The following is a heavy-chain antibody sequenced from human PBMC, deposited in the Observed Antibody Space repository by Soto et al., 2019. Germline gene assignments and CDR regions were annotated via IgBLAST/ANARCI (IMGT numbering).Heavy chain of an antibody. CDR1: GYTFTSYY. J-gene: IGHJ4*02. V-gene: IGHV1-3*01. CDR2: INAGNGNT. D-gene: IGHD3-22*01. CDR3: AKDYYDSSGYYPPALLFDY. Sequence: GASVKVSCKASGYTFTSYYMHWVRQAPGQRLEWMGWINAGNGNTKYSQKFQGRVTITRDTSASTAYMELSSLRSEDTAVYYCAKDYYDSSGYYPPALLFDYWGQGTLVTVSS.